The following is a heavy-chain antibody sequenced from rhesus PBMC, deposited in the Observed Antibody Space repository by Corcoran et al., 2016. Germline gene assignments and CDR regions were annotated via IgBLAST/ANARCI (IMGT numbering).Heavy chain of an antibody. CDR1: GGSISDSYR. CDR2: IYGSSTST. Sequence: QVQLQESGPGVVKPSETLSLTCAVSGGSISDSYRWSWIRQPPGKGLEWIGYIYGSSTSTNYNPSLKSPVPLSKDTSKNQFSLQLSSVTAADTAVYYCARRSWNNVDYWGQGVLVTVSS. J-gene: IGHJ4*01. D-gene: IGHD1-20*01. V-gene: IGHV4S10*01. CDR3: ARRSWNNVDY.